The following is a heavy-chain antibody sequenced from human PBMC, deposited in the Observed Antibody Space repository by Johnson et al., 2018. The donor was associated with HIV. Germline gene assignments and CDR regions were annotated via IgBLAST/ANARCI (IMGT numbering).Heavy chain of an antibody. CDR2: IKQDGSEK. CDR3: ARVGAAGVDAFDI. J-gene: IGHJ3*02. V-gene: IGHV3-7*01. CDR1: GLTFSSYW. D-gene: IGHD6-25*01. Sequence: VQLVESGGGLVQPGGSLRLSCAASGLTFSSYWMSWVRQAPGKGLEWVANIKQDGSEKYYVDSVKGRFTISRDNAKNSLYLQMNSLRAEDTAVYYCARVGAAGVDAFDIWGQGTMVTVSS.